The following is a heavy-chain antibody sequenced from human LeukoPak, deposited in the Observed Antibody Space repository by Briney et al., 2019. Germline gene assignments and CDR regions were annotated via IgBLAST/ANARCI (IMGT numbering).Heavy chain of an antibody. CDR3: ARLETLGLGKKLIAAAGIEY. CDR2: IYPGDSDT. Sequence: GESLKISCKGSGYSFTSYWIGWVRQMPGKGLEWMGIIYPGDSDTRYSPSFQGQVTISADKSISTAYLQWSSLKASDTAMYYCARLETLGLGKKLIAAAGIEYWGPGTLVTVSS. CDR1: GYSFTSYW. V-gene: IGHV5-51*01. D-gene: IGHD6-13*01. J-gene: IGHJ4*02.